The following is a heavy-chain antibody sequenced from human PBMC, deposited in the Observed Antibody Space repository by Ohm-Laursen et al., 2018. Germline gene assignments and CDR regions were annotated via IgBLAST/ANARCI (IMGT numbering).Heavy chain of an antibody. Sequence: TLSLTCTVSGGSISSYYWSWIRQPPGKGLEWIGYIYYSGSTNYNPSLKSRVTISVDTSKTQFSLKLSSVTAADTAVYYCAREYTRNYYDAFDFWGQGTMVTVSS. CDR1: GGSISSYY. CDR3: AREYTRNYYDAFDF. CDR2: IYYSGST. D-gene: IGHD1-26*01. J-gene: IGHJ3*01. V-gene: IGHV4-59*01.